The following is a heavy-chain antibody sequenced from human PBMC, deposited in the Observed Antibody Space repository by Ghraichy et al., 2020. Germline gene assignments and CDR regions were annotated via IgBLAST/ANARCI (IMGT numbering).Heavy chain of an antibody. V-gene: IGHV1-18*04. Sequence: ASVKVSCKASGYTFSSYGISWVRQAPGQGLEWMGWISVYNGNTMYAQKLQGRVTMTTDTSTSTAYMELRSLRSDDTAVYYCARRLAAVGTGGYYFDYWGQGTLVTVSS. CDR2: ISVYNGNT. J-gene: IGHJ4*02. CDR1: GYTFSSYG. CDR3: ARRLAAVGTGGYYFDY. D-gene: IGHD6-13*01.